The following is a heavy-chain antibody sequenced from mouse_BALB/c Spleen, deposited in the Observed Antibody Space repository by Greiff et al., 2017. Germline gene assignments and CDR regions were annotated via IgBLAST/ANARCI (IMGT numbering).Heavy chain of an antibody. CDR3: TIPITRGAMDY. Sequence: QVQLQQSGAELVKPGASVKMSCKASGYTFTSYWMHWVKQRPGQGLEWIGVIDPSDSYTSYNQKFKGKATLTVDTSSSTAYMQLSSLTSEDSAVYYCTIPITRGAMDYWGQGTSVTVSS. CDR2: IDPSDSYT. CDR1: GYTFTSYW. J-gene: IGHJ4*01. V-gene: IGHV1S127*01. D-gene: IGHD1-2*01.